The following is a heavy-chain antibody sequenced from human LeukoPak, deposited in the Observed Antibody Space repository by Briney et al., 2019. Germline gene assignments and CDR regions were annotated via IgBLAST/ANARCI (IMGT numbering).Heavy chain of an antibody. V-gene: IGHV4-39*01. J-gene: IGHJ4*02. Sequence: PSETLSLTCTVSGDSISSSNYYWGWIRQPPGTGLEWIGTIYYSGSTYYNPSLKSRVTISVDTSKNQFSLKLSSVTAADTAVYYCARQGDYCSTTSCYDYWGQGILVTVSS. D-gene: IGHD2-2*01. CDR1: GDSISSSNYY. CDR2: IYYSGST. CDR3: ARQGDYCSTTSCYDY.